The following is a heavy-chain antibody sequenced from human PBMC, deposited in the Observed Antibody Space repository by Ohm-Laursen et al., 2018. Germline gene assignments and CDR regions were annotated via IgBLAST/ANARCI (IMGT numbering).Heavy chain of an antibody. CDR3: AKAPSGWHYFDY. Sequence: LSLTCAASGFTFDDYAMHWVRQAPGKGLEWVSGISWNSGSIGYADSVKGRFTISRDNAKNSLYLQMNSLRDEDTALYYCAKAPSGWHYFDYWGQGTLVTVSS. D-gene: IGHD6-19*01. CDR2: ISWNSGSI. CDR1: GFTFDDYA. V-gene: IGHV3-9*01. J-gene: IGHJ4*02.